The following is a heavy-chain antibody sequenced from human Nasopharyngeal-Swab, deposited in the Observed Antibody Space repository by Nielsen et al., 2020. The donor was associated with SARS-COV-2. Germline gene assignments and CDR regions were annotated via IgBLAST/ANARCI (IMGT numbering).Heavy chain of an antibody. D-gene: IGHD6-13*01. CDR2: IWYDGGNK. V-gene: IGHV3-33*01. J-gene: IGHJ4*02. CDR1: GFTFSSYG. Sequence: GESLKISCAASGFTFSSYGMHWVRQAPGKGLEWVAVIWYDGGNKYYADSVKGRFTISRDNSKNTLYLQMNSLRAEDTAVYYCAREFRRYSSSWPFDYWGQGTLVTVSS. CDR3: AREFRRYSSSWPFDY.